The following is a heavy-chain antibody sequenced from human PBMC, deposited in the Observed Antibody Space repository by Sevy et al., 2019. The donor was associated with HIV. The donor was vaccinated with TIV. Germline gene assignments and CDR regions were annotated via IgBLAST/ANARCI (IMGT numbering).Heavy chain of an antibody. J-gene: IGHJ4*02. V-gene: IGHV3-30-3*01. CDR3: ARGLLAYPYYFDY. CDR2: ISYDGSNK. Sequence: GGSLRLSCAASGFTFSSYAMHWVRQAPGKGLEWVAVISYDGSNKYYADSVKGRFTISRDNSKNTLYLQMNSLRAEDTAVYYCARGLLAYPYYFDYWGQGTLVTVSS. CDR1: GFTFSSYA.